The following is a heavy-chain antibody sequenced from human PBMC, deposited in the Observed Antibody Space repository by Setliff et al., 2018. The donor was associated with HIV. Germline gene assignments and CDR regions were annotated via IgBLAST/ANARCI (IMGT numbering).Heavy chain of an antibody. J-gene: IGHJ4*02. D-gene: IGHD3-10*01. CDR3: ARTAPMLRGTIIRWDN. Sequence: PSETLSLTCTVSGGSITYGGHYWSWIRQHPGKGLELIGYIYYSGSTYYNPSLTSRLTISVDTSKNEFSLKLRSVTAADTAVYYCARTAPMLRGTIIRWDNWGQGTLVTVSS. V-gene: IGHV4-31*03. CDR2: IYYSGST. CDR1: GGSITYGGHY.